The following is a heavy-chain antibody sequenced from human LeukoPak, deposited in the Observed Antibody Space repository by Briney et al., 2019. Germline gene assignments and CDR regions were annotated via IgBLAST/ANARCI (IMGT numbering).Heavy chain of an antibody. D-gene: IGHD4-17*01. V-gene: IGHV4-59*12. Sequence: PSETLSLTRTVSGGSINGFYWSWIRHPPGKGLEWIGYIYYSGSTNYNPSLKSRVTISVATSTNQFSLKLSSVTPADTAVYYCARDQLNDYGDYPDAFDIWGQGTMVTVSS. CDR2: IYYSGST. CDR1: GGSINGFY. CDR3: ARDQLNDYGDYPDAFDI. J-gene: IGHJ3*02.